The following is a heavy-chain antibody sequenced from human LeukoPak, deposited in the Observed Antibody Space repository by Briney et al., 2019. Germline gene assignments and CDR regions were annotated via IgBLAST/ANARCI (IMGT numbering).Heavy chain of an antibody. D-gene: IGHD1-26*01. V-gene: IGHV3-21*01. CDR3: ARVLLGATTINYYYYYMDV. CDR1: GFSFSSYS. Sequence: GGSLRLSCAASGFSFSSYSMNWVRQAPGKGLEWVSSITSRSSYINYADSATGRFTISRDNAKNSVYLQMNSLRAEDTAVYYCARVLLGATTINYYYYYMDVWGNGTTVTVSS. CDR2: ITSRSSYI. J-gene: IGHJ6*03.